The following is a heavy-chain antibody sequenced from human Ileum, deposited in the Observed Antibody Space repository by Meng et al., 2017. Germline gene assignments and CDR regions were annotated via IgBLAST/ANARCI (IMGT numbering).Heavy chain of an antibody. V-gene: IGHV4-61*08. CDR2: AST. CDR1: GGSFSRAGYQ. J-gene: IGHJ4*02. D-gene: IGHD1-26*01. CDR3: ARDHMGSLDY. Sequence: QGHRPESVPGLVRPSKTLSLTCTVSGGSFSRAGYQWGWIRQPPGKGLEWIGYASTNYNPSLKSRVTISLDTSRNQFSLSLSSVTAADTAVYYCARDHMGSLDYWGQGILVTVSS.